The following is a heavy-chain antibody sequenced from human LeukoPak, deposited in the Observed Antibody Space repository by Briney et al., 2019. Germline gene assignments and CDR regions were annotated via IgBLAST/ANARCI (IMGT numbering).Heavy chain of an antibody. V-gene: IGHV3-48*01. CDR3: ARDHDWTYVDY. J-gene: IGHJ4*02. CDR2: ISSSSSTI. Sequence: QPGGSLGLSWAASGFTFSSYGMTWVGPAPGEGLEGVSYISSSSSTIYYADSVKGRFTISRDNAKNSLYLQLNSLRAEDTAVYYCARDHDWTYVDYWGQGTLVTVSS. CDR1: GFTFSSYG. D-gene: IGHD3-9*01.